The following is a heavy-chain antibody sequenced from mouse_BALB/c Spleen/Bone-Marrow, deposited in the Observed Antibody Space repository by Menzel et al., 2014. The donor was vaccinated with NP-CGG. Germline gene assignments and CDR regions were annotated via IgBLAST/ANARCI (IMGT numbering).Heavy chain of an antibody. J-gene: IGHJ3*01. Sequence: EVKVEESGGGLVQPGGSLRLSCATSGFTFTDYYMSWVRQPPGKALEWLGFIRNKANGYITEYSASVKGRFTISRDNSQSILYLQMNTLRAEDSATYYCARDYGNYVRFAYWGQGTLVTVSA. D-gene: IGHD2-1*01. CDR1: GFTFTDYY. CDR2: IRNKANGYIT. CDR3: ARDYGNYVRFAY. V-gene: IGHV7-3*02.